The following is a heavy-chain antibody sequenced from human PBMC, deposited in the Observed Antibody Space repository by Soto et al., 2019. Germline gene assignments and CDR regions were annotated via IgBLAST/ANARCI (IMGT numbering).Heavy chain of an antibody. CDR3: ARARRTIFGVVIPYYYYGMDV. CDR1: GGSISSYY. D-gene: IGHD3-3*01. CDR2: IYYSGST. V-gene: IGHV4-59*08. J-gene: IGHJ6*02. Sequence: SETLSLTCTVSGGSISSYYWSWIRQPPGKGLEWIGYIYYSGSTNYNPSLKSRVTISVDTSKNQFSLKLSSVTAAGTAVYYCARARRTIFGVVIPYYYYGMDVWGQGTTVTVSS.